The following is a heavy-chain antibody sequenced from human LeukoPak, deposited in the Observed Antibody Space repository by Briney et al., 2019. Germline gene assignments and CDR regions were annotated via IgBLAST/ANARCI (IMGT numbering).Heavy chain of an antibody. V-gene: IGHV3-23*01. Sequence: GGSLRLSCDASGFTFSNYAMSWVPQAPGKGLKCLSIISDIGGSTYYADSVKGRFTISRDNSKNPLYLQMNSLRGDDTAVYYCAKRRLGSGWYETSDYWGQGTLVTVSS. CDR1: GFTFSNYA. CDR2: ISDIGGST. D-gene: IGHD6-19*01. J-gene: IGHJ4*02. CDR3: AKRRLGSGWYETSDY.